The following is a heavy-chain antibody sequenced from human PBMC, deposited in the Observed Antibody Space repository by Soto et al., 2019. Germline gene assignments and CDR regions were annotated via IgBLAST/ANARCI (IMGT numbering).Heavy chain of an antibody. CDR1: VYTFTSYD. V-gene: IGHV1-8*01. Sequence: QVQLVQSGAEVKKPGASVKVSCKASVYTFTSYDSHWVRQATGQGLEWMGWMNPNSGNTGYAQKFKGRVTMTRNTSIMTAYMELSSLRSEDTAVYYCASTFYGDNVDYWGQGTLVTVSS. CDR3: ASTFYGDNVDY. J-gene: IGHJ4*02. CDR2: MNPNSGNT. D-gene: IGHD4-17*01.